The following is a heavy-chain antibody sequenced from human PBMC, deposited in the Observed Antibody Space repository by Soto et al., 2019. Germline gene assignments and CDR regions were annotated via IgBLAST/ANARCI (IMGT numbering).Heavy chain of an antibody. CDR3: ATGEGTFDY. CDR1: GFTFYSHG. J-gene: IGHJ4*02. CDR2: IWGDASKT. Sequence: GGSLRLSCVASGFTFYSHGMHWVRQAPGKGLEWVAIIWGDASKTYYANSAKGRFTISRDNSKNTAYLEMNSVRADDTAVYYCATGEGTFDYLGQGALVTVSS. V-gene: IGHV3-33*01.